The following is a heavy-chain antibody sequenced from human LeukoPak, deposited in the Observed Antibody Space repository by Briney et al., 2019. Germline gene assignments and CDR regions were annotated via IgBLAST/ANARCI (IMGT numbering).Heavy chain of an antibody. J-gene: IGHJ4*02. CDR1: GFTFSSYN. V-gene: IGHV3-48*04. D-gene: IGHD6-25*01. Sequence: GGSLRLSCVASGFTFSSYNMNWVRQAPGRGLEWVSYISSSGSTIYYADSVKGRFTISRDNAKNSLYLRMNSLRAEDTAVYYCARVGSIGAFDYWGQGTLVTVSS. CDR2: ISSSGSTI. CDR3: ARVGSIGAFDY.